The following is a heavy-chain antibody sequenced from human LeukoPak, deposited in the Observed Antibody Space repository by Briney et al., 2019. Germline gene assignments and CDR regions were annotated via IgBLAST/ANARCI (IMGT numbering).Heavy chain of an antibody. J-gene: IGHJ3*02. Sequence: GGSLRLSCAASGFTFSSYAMSWVRQAPGKGLEWVSAISGSGGSTYYADSVKGRFTNSRDNSKNTLYLQMNSLRAEDTAVYYCAKDYYYDSSGWDDNAFDIWGQGTMVTVSS. V-gene: IGHV3-23*01. D-gene: IGHD3-22*01. CDR1: GFTFSSYA. CDR3: AKDYYYDSSGWDDNAFDI. CDR2: ISGSGGST.